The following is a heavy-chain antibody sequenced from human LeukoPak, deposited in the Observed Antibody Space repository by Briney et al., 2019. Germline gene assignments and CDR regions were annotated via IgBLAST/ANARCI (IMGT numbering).Heavy chain of an antibody. CDR1: GFTFSSYA. CDR3: AKSARYCSSTSCSPGGDY. CDR2: ISGSGGST. V-gene: IGHV3-23*01. D-gene: IGHD2-2*01. Sequence: GGSLRLYCAASGFTFSSYAMSWVRQAPGRGLEWVSAISGSGGSTYYADSVKGRFTISRDNSKNTLYLQMNSLRAEDTAVYYCAKSARYCSSTSCSPGGDYWGQGTLVTVSS. J-gene: IGHJ4*02.